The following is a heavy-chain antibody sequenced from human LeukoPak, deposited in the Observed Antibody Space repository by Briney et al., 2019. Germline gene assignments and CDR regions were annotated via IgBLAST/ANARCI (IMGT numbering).Heavy chain of an antibody. CDR1: GGAVSSYS. CDR2: IKSSGSS. Sequence: SETLSLTCTVSGGAVSSYSWSWIRQPPGKGLEWIGYIKSSGSSNYNPSLKSRVTISMDTSKNQFSQRLNSVTAADTAVYYCARDGTVATNWFDPWGQGTLVTVSS. CDR3: ARDGTVATNWFDP. V-gene: IGHV4-59*02. J-gene: IGHJ5*02. D-gene: IGHD5-12*01.